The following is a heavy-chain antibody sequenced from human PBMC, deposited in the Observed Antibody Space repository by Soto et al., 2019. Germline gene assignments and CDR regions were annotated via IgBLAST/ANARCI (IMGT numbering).Heavy chain of an antibody. CDR1: GFTFSSYS. D-gene: IGHD6-19*01. Sequence: PGVSLRLSFAASGFTFSSYSMSWVRQAPGKGLEWVSAISGSGGSTYYADSVKGRFTISRDNSKNTPYLQMNSLRAEDTAVYYCAKPGVDFPQWLVLFLYWGQGTLVTVSS. V-gene: IGHV3-23*01. CDR2: ISGSGGST. CDR3: AKPGVDFPQWLVLFLY. J-gene: IGHJ4*02.